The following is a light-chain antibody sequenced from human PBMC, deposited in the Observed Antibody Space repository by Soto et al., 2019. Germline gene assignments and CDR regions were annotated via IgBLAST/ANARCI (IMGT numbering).Light chain of an antibody. CDR3: CSFAGSYAYV. CDR1: SSDVGRYNY. CDR2: VVT. Sequence: QSALTQPRSVSGSPGQSVTISCTGTSSDVGRYNYVSWYQQYPGEAPKLIIYVVTERPSGVPDRFSGSKSGNTASLTISGLRAEDEAAYSCCSFAGSYAYVFGGGTKVTVL. V-gene: IGLV2-11*01. J-gene: IGLJ1*01.